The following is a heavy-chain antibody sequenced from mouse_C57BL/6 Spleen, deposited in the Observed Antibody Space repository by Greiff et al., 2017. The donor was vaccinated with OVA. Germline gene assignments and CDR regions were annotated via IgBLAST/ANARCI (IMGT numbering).Heavy chain of an antibody. V-gene: IGHV14-3*01. J-gene: IGHJ2*01. CDR1: GFNIKNTY. CDR2: IDPANGNT. D-gene: IGHD1-1*01. Sequence: VQLQQSVAELVRPGASVKLSCTASGFNIKNTYMHWVKQRPEQGLEWIGRIDPANGNTKYAPKFPGKATRTADTSSNTAYLQLSSLTSEDTAIYYCARDYGSSYLYFDYWGQGTTLTVSS. CDR3: ARDYGSSYLYFDY.